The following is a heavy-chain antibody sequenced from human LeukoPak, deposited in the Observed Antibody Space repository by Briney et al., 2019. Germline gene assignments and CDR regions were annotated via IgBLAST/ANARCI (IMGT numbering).Heavy chain of an antibody. CDR3: ARETTPGGHYYDSSGYYVEYFQH. CDR2: ISSSSSTI. D-gene: IGHD3-22*01. V-gene: IGHV3-48*04. CDR1: GFTFSSYS. J-gene: IGHJ1*01. Sequence: GGSLRLSCAASGFTFSSYSMSWVRQAPGKGLEWVSYISSSSSTIYYADSVKGRFTISRDNAKTSLYLQMNSLRAEDTAVYYCARETTPGGHYYDSSGYYVEYFQHWGQGTLVTVSS.